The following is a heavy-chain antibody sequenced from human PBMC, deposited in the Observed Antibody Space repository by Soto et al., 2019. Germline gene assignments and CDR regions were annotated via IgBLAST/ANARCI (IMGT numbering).Heavy chain of an antibody. Sequence: EVHLLESGGGLVQPGGSLRLSCAASGFNFSSYAMSWVRRAPGKGLEWVPGISSGGGSPYNADSVKGRFTISRDNSKNTLYLQMNSLRAADTAVYFCAKGDGRIVPRHFDSWGQGTLVTVSS. J-gene: IGHJ4*02. D-gene: IGHD6-6*01. V-gene: IGHV3-23*01. CDR1: GFNFSSYA. CDR2: ISSGGGSP. CDR3: AKGDGRIVPRHFDS.